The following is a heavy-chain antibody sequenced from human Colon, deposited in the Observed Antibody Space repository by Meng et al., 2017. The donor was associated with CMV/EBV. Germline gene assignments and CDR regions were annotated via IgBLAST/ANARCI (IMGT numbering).Heavy chain of an antibody. D-gene: IGHD2-8*01. Sequence: GGSLRLSCAASGFTFSSYWMSWVRQAPGKGLEWVANIKQDGSEKYYVDSVKSRFTISRDNGKNSVYLRMNSLRAEDTAVYYCARDSGRMNYWGQGTLVTVSS. CDR2: IKQDGSEK. CDR3: ARDSGRMNY. J-gene: IGHJ4*02. V-gene: IGHV3-7*01. CDR1: GFTFSSYW.